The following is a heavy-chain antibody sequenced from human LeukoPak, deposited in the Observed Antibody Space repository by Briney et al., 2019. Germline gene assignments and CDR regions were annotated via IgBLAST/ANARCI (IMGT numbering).Heavy chain of an antibody. Sequence: PGGSLRLSCAASGFTVSNSYMSWVRQAPGRGLEWVGRIKSKTDDGTTDYAAPVKGRFIISRDDSKNTLYLQMNSLTNEDTGVYFCTTFLVRGVILATWGQGTLVTVSS. V-gene: IGHV3-15*01. D-gene: IGHD3-10*01. J-gene: IGHJ4*02. CDR2: IKSKTDDGTT. CDR3: TTFLVRGVILAT. CDR1: GFTVSNSY.